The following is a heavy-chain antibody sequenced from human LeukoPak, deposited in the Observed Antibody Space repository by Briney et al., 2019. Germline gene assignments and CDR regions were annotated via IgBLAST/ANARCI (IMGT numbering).Heavy chain of an antibody. V-gene: IGHV3-30*02. CDR1: GFSFSNYA. Sequence: GGSLRLSCAASGFSFSNYAMHWVRQAPGKGLEWVAFIRHDESDKYYADSVKGRFTISRDNSRNTLYLQMNSLRAEDSAVYYCARDQGYCSTTSCLIRHFDYWGQGTLVTVSS. J-gene: IGHJ4*02. D-gene: IGHD2-2*01. CDR2: IRHDESDK. CDR3: ARDQGYCSTTSCLIRHFDY.